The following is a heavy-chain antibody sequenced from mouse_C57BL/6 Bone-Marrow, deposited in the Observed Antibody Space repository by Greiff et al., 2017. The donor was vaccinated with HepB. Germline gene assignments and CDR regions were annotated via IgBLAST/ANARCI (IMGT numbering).Heavy chain of an antibody. CDR1: GYTFTSYW. V-gene: IGHV1-55*01. D-gene: IGHD1-1*01. J-gene: IGHJ2*01. Sequence: VQLQQPGAELVKPGASVKMSCKASGYTFTSYWITWVKQRPGQGLEWIGDIYPGSGSTNYNEKFKSKATLTVDTSSSTAYMQLSSLTSEDSAVYYCARTRVYYYGSRDYWGQGTTLTVSS. CDR3: ARTRVYYYGSRDY. CDR2: IYPGSGST.